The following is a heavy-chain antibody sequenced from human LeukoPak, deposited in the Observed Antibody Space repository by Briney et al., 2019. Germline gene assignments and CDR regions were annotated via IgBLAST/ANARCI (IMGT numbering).Heavy chain of an antibody. D-gene: IGHD1-1*01. CDR3: ARMQLTYYCMDV. CDR2: IDYSGTT. Sequence: SETLSLTCTVSGGSISSSSYYWGWIRQPPGKGLEWIGYIDYSGTTNYNPSLKSRVTISVDTSKNQFSLKVTSVTAADTAVYYCARMQLTYYCMDVWGKGTTVTVSS. V-gene: IGHV4-61*05. J-gene: IGHJ6*03. CDR1: GGSISSSSYY.